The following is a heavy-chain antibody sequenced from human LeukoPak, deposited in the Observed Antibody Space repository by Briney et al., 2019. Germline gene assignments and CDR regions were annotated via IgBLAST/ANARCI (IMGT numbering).Heavy chain of an antibody. V-gene: IGHV1-8*01. Sequence: WASVKVSCKASGYTFTGYDINWVRQATGQGLEWMGWMNPNSGNTGYAQKFQGRVTMTRNTSISTAYMELSSLRSEDTAVYYCARDLVYGSGSDYYYYMDVWGKGTTVTISS. CDR1: GYTFTGYD. CDR3: ARDLVYGSGSDYYYYMDV. D-gene: IGHD3-10*01. CDR2: MNPNSGNT. J-gene: IGHJ6*03.